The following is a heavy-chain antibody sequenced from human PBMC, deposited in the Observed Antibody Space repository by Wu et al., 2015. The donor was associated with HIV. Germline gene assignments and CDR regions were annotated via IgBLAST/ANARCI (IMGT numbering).Heavy chain of an antibody. D-gene: IGHD1-26*01. Sequence: QVQLVQSGAEVKKPGSSVKIPCKASGGTFSSYAFSWVRQAPGQGLEWMGRIIPISGTTNYAQKFQGGVTITADESTRTAYMKLSSLTSEDTAVYYCARDRTWDEDFWGQGTKVTVSS. J-gene: IGHJ4*02. CDR2: IIPISGTT. CDR1: GGTFSSYA. V-gene: IGHV1-69*13. CDR3: ARDRTWDEDF.